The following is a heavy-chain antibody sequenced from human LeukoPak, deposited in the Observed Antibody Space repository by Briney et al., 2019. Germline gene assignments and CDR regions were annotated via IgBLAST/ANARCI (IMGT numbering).Heavy chain of an antibody. Sequence: SEILSLTCAVYGGSFSGYYWSWIRQPPGKGLEWIGEINHSGSTNYNPSLKSRVTISVDTSKNQFSLKLSSVTAADTAVYYCARGRSIAARRFDYWGQGTLVTVSS. CDR1: GGSFSGYY. J-gene: IGHJ4*02. CDR3: ARGRSIAARRFDY. V-gene: IGHV4-34*01. D-gene: IGHD6-6*01. CDR2: INHSGST.